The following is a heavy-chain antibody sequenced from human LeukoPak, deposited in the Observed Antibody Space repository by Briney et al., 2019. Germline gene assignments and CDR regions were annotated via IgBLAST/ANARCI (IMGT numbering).Heavy chain of an antibody. CDR1: GYTFTSYA. CDR2: INAGNGNT. J-gene: IGHJ6*04. Sequence: ASVKVSCKASGYTFTSYAMHWVRQAPGQRLEWMGWINAGNGNTKYSQKFQGRVTITRDTSASTAYMELSSLRSEDTAVYYCARGSAVGTDVYYYYGMDVWGKGTTVTVSS. V-gene: IGHV1-3*01. D-gene: IGHD2-8*02. CDR3: ARGSAVGTDVYYYYGMDV.